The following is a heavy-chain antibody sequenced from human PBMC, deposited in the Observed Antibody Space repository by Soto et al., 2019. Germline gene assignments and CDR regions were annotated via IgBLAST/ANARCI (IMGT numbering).Heavy chain of an antibody. CDR3: ARIAVPSGVYYYYYGMDV. Sequence: QVQLQESGPGLVKPSQTLSLTCTVSGGSISSGDYYWSWIRQPPGKGLEWIGYIYYSGSTYYNPSLKSRVTISVDTAKNQFSLKLSSVTAADTAVYYCARIAVPSGVYYYYYGMDVWGQGTTVTVSS. CDR2: IYYSGST. D-gene: IGHD6-19*01. V-gene: IGHV4-30-4*01. J-gene: IGHJ6*02. CDR1: GGSISSGDYY.